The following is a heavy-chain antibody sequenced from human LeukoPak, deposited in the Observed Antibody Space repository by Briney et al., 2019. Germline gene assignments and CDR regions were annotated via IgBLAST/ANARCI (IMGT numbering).Heavy chain of an antibody. CDR1: GYSFTSYW. J-gene: IGHJ4*02. V-gene: IGHV5-51*01. CDR3: GRLEMSTGNYFDY. D-gene: IGHD5-24*01. Sequence: GESLKISCKGSGYSFTSYWIGWVRQLPGKGLEWMGIIYPGDSDTRYGPSFQGQVTISADKSISTAYLQWNSLKASDTAMYYCGRLEMSTGNYFDYWGQGTLVTVSS. CDR2: IYPGDSDT.